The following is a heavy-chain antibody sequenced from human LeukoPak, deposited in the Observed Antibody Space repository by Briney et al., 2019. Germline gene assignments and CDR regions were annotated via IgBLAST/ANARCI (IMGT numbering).Heavy chain of an antibody. D-gene: IGHD5-24*01. Sequence: TGGSLRLSCAASGFPLSSYAMSWVRQAPGKGLEWVSATSSSDAGTYYADSVRGRFTISRDNSKNTLYLQMNSLRVEDAAVYYCARVKVEMATTTHAFDIWGQGTMVTVSS. CDR1: GFPLSSYA. CDR3: ARVKVEMATTTHAFDI. V-gene: IGHV3-23*01. CDR2: TSSSDAGT. J-gene: IGHJ3*02.